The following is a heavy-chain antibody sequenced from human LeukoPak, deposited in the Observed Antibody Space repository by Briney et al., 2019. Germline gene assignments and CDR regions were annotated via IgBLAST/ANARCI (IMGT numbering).Heavy chain of an antibody. D-gene: IGHD6-6*01. CDR1: GFTFSSYG. Sequence: GGSLRLSCAASGFTFSSYGMHWVRQAPGKWLEWVAFIRYDGSNKYYADSVKGRFTISRDNSKNTLYLQMNSLRAEDTAVYYCAKDRVAARRPYYMDVWGKGTTVTVSS. CDR2: IRYDGSNK. V-gene: IGHV3-30*02. CDR3: AKDRVAARRPYYMDV. J-gene: IGHJ6*03.